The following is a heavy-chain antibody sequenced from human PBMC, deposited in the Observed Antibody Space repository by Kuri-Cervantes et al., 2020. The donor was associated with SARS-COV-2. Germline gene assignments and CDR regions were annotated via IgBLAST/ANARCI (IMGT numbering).Heavy chain of an antibody. CDR2: IYHSGST. Sequence: SQTLSLTCAASGFTFGDYAMSWVRQAPGKGLEWIGSIYHSGSTYYNPSLKSRVTISVDTSKNQFSLKLSSVTAADTAVYYCAREGPPGDYDILTGYLGGYYYYYMDVWGKGTTVTVSS. J-gene: IGHJ6*03. CDR1: GFTFGDYA. V-gene: IGHV4-38-2*02. CDR3: AREGPPGDYDILTGYLGGYYYYYMDV. D-gene: IGHD3-9*01.